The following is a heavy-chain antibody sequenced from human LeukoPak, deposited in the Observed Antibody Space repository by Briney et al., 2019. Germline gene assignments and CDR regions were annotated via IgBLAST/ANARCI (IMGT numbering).Heavy chain of an antibody. V-gene: IGHV4-61*02. J-gene: IGHJ4*02. CDR3: ARSGYSSHFDY. CDR1: GGSISSGSYY. CDR2: IYTSGST. D-gene: IGHD5-18*01. Sequence: PSETLSLTCTVSGGSISSGSYYWSWIRQPAGKGLEWIGRIYTSGSTNYNPSLKSRVTISVDTSKNQFSLKLSSVTAADTAVYYCARSGYSSHFDYWGQGTLVTVSS.